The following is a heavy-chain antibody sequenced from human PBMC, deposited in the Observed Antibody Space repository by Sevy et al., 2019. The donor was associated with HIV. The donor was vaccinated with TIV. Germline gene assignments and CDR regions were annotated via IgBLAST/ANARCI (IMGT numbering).Heavy chain of an antibody. J-gene: IGHJ4*02. D-gene: IGHD2-8*01. CDR1: GFTFSKYS. V-gene: IGHV3-23*01. CDR2: LSFGCGEI. Sequence: GGSLRLSCAASGFTFSKYSMSWVRQPPGKGLEWVSTLSFGCGEINYADSVKGRFTISRENSKNSVYLQMNNLRPEDTAVYYGAREGCTKPHDYWGQGTLVTVSS. CDR3: AREGCTKPHDY.